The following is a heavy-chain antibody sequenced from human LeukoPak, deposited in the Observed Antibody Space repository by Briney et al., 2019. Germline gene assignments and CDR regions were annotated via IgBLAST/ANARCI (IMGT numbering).Heavy chain of an antibody. CDR1: GGSIRSTNYY. Sequence: NPSETLSLTCTVSGGSIRSTNYYWSWIRQPPGKGLEWIGYIYYSGSTYYNPSLKSRVTISVDTSKNQFSLKLSSVTAAGTAVYYCARYGSDYPMDYWGQGTLVTVSS. CDR2: IYYSGST. D-gene: IGHD4-17*01. V-gene: IGHV4-30-4*01. CDR3: ARYGSDYPMDY. J-gene: IGHJ4*02.